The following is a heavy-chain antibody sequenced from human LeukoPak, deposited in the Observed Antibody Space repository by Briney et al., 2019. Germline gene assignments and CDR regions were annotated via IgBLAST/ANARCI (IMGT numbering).Heavy chain of an antibody. CDR2: IRSKAYGGTT. CDR3: TRYGGSGSYRLDY. D-gene: IGHD3-10*01. CDR1: GFTFGDYA. V-gene: IGHV3-49*03. Sequence: PGGSLRPSCTASGFTFGDYAMSWFRQAPGKGLEWVGFIRSKAYGGTTEYAASVKGRFTISRDDSKSIAYLQMNSLKTEDTAVYYCTRYGGSGSYRLDYWGQGTLVTVSS. J-gene: IGHJ4*02.